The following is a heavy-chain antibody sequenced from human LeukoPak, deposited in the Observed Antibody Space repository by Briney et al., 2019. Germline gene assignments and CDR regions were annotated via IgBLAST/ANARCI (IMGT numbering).Heavy chain of an antibody. V-gene: IGHV4-4*07. Sequence: SETLSLTCSVSGGSISNYYWSWIRQPAGKGLEWIGRIYSSGDTEYNPSLKTRVTLSVDTSKNHFSLHLNSVTAADTAVYFCARVFYYDSSGYYWFDPWGQGTLVTVSS. J-gene: IGHJ5*02. CDR1: GGSISNYY. CDR2: IYSSGDT. CDR3: ARVFYYDSSGYYWFDP. D-gene: IGHD3-22*01.